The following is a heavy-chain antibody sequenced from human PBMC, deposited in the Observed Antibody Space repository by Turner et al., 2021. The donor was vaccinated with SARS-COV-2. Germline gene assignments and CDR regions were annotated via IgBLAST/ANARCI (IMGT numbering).Heavy chain of an antibody. V-gene: IGHV4-39*01. CDR1: GGSISSSSYY. D-gene: IGHD1-1*01. J-gene: IGHJ4*02. CDR3: ARLRPTQNFDY. CDR2: IYYSGST. Sequence: QLQLQESGPGLVKHSETLSLTCTVTGGSISSSSYYWGWIRQPTGKGLEWIGSIYYSGSTYYNPSLKSRVTISVDKSKNQFSLKLSSVTAADTAVYYCARLRPTQNFDYWGQGTLVTVSS.